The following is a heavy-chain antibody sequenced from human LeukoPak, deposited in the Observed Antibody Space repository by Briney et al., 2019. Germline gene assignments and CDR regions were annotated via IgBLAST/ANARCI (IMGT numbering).Heavy chain of an antibody. CDR2: TYYRSTWHN. CDR1: GDSVSSISAT. J-gene: IGHJ4*02. D-gene: IGHD2-8*01. CDR3: AKSAYFREYFDY. Sequence: SQTLSLTCAISGDSVSSISATWNWIRQSPSRGLEWLGRTYYRSTWHNDYAASVKSQITINPDTSKNQFFLQLNSVTLEDTAVHYCAKSAYFREYFDYWGQGILVTVSS. V-gene: IGHV6-1*01.